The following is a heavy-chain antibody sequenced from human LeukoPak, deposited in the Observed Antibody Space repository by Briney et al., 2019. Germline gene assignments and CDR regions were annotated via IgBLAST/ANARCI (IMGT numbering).Heavy chain of an antibody. D-gene: IGHD4-17*01. CDR1: GFTFSSYG. Sequence: AGGSLRLSCAASGFTFSSYGMHWVRQAPGKGLEWVAVISYDGSTKYYADSVKGRFTISRGNSKNTLYLQMNSLRPEDTAVYFCAKDESTVTTTDYWGQGTLVTVSS. CDR2: ISYDGSTK. J-gene: IGHJ4*02. CDR3: AKDESTVTTTDY. V-gene: IGHV3-30*18.